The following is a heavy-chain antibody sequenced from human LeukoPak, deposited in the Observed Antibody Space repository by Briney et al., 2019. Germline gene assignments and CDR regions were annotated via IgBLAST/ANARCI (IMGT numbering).Heavy chain of an antibody. J-gene: IGHJ4*02. D-gene: IGHD6-13*01. V-gene: IGHV3-33*01. CDR1: GFTFSSYG. Sequence: PGGSLRLSCAASGFTFSSYGMHWVRQAPGKGLEWVAVIWYDGSNKYYADSVKGRFTISRDNSKNTLYLQMNSLRAEDTAVYYCARGHSSSWYLYYFDYWGQGTLVTVSS. CDR2: IWYDGSNK. CDR3: ARGHSSSWYLYYFDY.